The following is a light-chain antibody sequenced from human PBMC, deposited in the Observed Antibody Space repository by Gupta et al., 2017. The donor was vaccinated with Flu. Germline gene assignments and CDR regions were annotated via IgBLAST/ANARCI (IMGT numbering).Light chain of an antibody. V-gene: IGKV3-20*01. J-gene: IGKJ2*03. CDR3: QQYGNSPPYS. CDR2: GTS. CDR1: QSVSSSY. Sequence: EIVLTQSPGTLSLSPGERATLSCRASQSVSSSYLAWYQQKPGQAPRVLIYGTSNRATGIPDRFSGSGSGTDFTLTISRVEPEDFALYYCQQYGNSPPYSFGQGTKLEIK.